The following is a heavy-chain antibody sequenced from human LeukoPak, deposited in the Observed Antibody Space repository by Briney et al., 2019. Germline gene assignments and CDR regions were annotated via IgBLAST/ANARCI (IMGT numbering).Heavy chain of an antibody. J-gene: IGHJ4*02. D-gene: IGHD4-17*01. CDR3: ARTGSTVTMLYPFDH. V-gene: IGHV4-59*01. Sequence: SETLSLTCTVSGGSIRSYYWSWIRQPPGKGLEWIGYIYYSGSTNYNPSLKSRVGISVDTSKNQFSLKLSSVTAADTAVYYCARTGSTVTMLYPFDHWGQGTLVTVSS. CDR2: IYYSGST. CDR1: GGSIRSYY.